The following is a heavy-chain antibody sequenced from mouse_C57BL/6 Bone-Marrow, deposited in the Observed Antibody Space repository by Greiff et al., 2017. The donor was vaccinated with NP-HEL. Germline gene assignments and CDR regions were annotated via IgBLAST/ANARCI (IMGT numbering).Heavy chain of an antibody. CDR2: IRSKSNNYAT. J-gene: IGHJ1*03. V-gene: IGHV10-1*01. CDR3: VRQDYSNSYWYFDV. CDR1: GFSFNTYA. Sequence: EPGGGLVQPKGSLKLSCAASGFSFNTYAMNWVRQAPGKGLEWVARIRSKSNNYATYYADSVKDRFTISRDDSESMLYLQMNNLKTEDTAMYYCVRQDYSNSYWYFDVWGTGTTVTVSS. D-gene: IGHD2-5*01.